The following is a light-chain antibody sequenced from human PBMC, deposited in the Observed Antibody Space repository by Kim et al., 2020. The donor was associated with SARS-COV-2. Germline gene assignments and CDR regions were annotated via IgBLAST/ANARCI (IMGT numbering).Light chain of an antibody. CDR1: KLGDKY. CDR2: QDG. V-gene: IGLV3-1*01. Sequence: SVSPGQTASITCSGDKLGDKYACWYQQKPGQSPVLVIYQDGKRPSGIPERFSGSNSGNTATLTISGTQAMDEADYYCQAWDSSTAVFGTGTKVTVL. J-gene: IGLJ1*01. CDR3: QAWDSSTAV.